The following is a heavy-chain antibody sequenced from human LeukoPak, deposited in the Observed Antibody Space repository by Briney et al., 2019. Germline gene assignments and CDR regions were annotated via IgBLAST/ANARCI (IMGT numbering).Heavy chain of an antibody. V-gene: IGHV4-59*01. CDR3: ARGQVGATKGVFYFDY. CDR1: GGSISSYY. Sequence: PSETLSLTCTVSGGSISSYYWSWIRQPAGKGLVWIGYIYYSGSTNYNPSLKSRVTISVDTSKNQFSLKLSSVTAADTAVYYCARGQVGATKGVFYFDYWGQGTLVTVSS. J-gene: IGHJ4*02. CDR2: IYYSGST. D-gene: IGHD1-26*01.